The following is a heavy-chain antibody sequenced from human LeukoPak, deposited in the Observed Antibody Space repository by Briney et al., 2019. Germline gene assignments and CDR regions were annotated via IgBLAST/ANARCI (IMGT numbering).Heavy chain of an antibody. CDR1: GGSISSGDYY. Sequence: SETLSLTCTVSGGSISSGDYYWSWIRQPPGKGLEWIGYIYYSGSTYYNPSLKSRVTISVDTSKNQFSLKLSSETAADTAVYYCARVPNYYDSSGYKIFDYWGQGTLVTVSS. V-gene: IGHV4-30-4*01. CDR2: IYYSGST. J-gene: IGHJ4*02. D-gene: IGHD3-22*01. CDR3: ARVPNYYDSSGYKIFDY.